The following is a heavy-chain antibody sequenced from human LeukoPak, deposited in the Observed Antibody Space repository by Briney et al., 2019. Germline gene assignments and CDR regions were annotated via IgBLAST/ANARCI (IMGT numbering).Heavy chain of an antibody. CDR1: GGSISSSSYY. D-gene: IGHD3-22*01. J-gene: IGHJ5*02. Sequence: SETLSLTCTVSGGSISSSSYYWGWIRQPPGKGLEWIGSIYYSGSAYYNPSLKSRVTISVDTSKNQFSLKLSSVTAADTAVYYCAREGGAYDSSGYSLFDPWGQGTLVTVSS. CDR2: IYYSGSA. CDR3: AREGGAYDSSGYSLFDP. V-gene: IGHV4-39*07.